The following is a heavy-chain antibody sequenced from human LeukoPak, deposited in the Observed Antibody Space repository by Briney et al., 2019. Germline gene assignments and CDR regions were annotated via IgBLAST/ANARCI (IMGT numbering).Heavy chain of an antibody. Sequence: GGSLRLSCAASGFSVSSNYMTWVRQAPGKGLEWVSAISGSGGSTYYADSVKGRFTISRDNSKNTLYLQMNSLRAEDTAVYYCAKGVDILTGFIDYWGQGTLVTVSS. CDR3: AKGVDILTGFIDY. V-gene: IGHV3-23*01. J-gene: IGHJ4*02. CDR2: ISGSGGST. CDR1: GFSVSSNY. D-gene: IGHD3-9*01.